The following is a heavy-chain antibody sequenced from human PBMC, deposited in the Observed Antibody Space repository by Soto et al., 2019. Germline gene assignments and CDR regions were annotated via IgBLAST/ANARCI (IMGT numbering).Heavy chain of an antibody. CDR2: ISYDGSNK. Sequence: QVQLVESGGGVVQPGRSLRLSCAASGFTFSSYGMHWVRQAPGKGLEWVAVISYDGSNKYYADSVKGRFTISRDNSKNTLYLQMNSLRAEDTAVYYCAKARRPIYYYGMAVWGQGTTVTVSS. V-gene: IGHV3-30*18. D-gene: IGHD6-25*01. CDR1: GFTFSSYG. CDR3: AKARRPIYYYGMAV. J-gene: IGHJ6*02.